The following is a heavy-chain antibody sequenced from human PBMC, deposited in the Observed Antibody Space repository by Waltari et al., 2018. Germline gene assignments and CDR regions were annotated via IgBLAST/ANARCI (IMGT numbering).Heavy chain of an antibody. J-gene: IGHJ4*02. CDR3: ARDTRCGEAYFDY. D-gene: IGHD3-10*01. Sequence: QVQLQESGPGLVKPSQTLSLTCPFSGGSISSGGYSWSWFRPHPGKGLEWIGYIYYSGSTYYNPSLKSRVTISVDTSKNQFSLKLSSVTAADTAVYYCARDTRCGEAYFDYWGQGTLVTVSS. V-gene: IGHV4-31*03. CDR1: GGSISSGGYS. CDR2: IYYSGST.